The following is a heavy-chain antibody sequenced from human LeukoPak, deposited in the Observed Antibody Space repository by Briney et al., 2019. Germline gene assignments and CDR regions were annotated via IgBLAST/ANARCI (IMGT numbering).Heavy chain of an antibody. Sequence: SETLSLTCTVSGGSISNYSWSWIRQPAGKGLEWIGRVYTSGGTNYNPSLKSRVSMSIHTSKNQFSLKLSSVTAADTAVYYCARLAYYDILTGYESPYYFDYWGQGTLVTVSS. CDR3: ARLAYYDILTGYESPYYFDY. V-gene: IGHV4-4*07. D-gene: IGHD3-9*01. CDR2: VYTSGGT. CDR1: GGSISNYS. J-gene: IGHJ4*02.